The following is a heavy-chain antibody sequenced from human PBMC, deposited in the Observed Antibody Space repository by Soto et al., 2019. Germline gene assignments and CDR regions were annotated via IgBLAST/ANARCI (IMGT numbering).Heavy chain of an antibody. D-gene: IGHD1-26*01. CDR2: ITPTLNIA. V-gene: IGHV1-69*01. CDR1: GGTFSSYP. CDR3: ARGYYSGSNPSSFDY. Sequence: QLQLVQSGAEVREPGSSVKVSCKASGGTFSSYPVIWVRQAPGQGLEWMGGITPTLNIAKYAEKFQGRVTITADESTSTVNMHLSILSSEDTAVYLCARGYYSGSNPSSFDYWGQGTLVAVSS. J-gene: IGHJ4*02.